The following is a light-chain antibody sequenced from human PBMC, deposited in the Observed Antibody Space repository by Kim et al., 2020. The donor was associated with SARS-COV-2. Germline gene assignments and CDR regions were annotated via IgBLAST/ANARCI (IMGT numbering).Light chain of an antibody. CDR1: QSVSSD. V-gene: IGKV3-15*01. Sequence: VSPGERAILACRASQSVSSDLAWYQQKPGQPPRLLIYGASTRATGIPASFSGSGSGTEFTLTISSLQSEDSAVYLCQQYKDGPLTIGGGTKVDIK. CDR2: GAS. J-gene: IGKJ4*01. CDR3: QQYKDGPLT.